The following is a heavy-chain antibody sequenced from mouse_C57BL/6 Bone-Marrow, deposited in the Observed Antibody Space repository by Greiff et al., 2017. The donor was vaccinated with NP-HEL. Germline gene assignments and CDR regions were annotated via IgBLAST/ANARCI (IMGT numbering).Heavy chain of an antibody. CDR3: ARDYSIVYYFDY. Sequence: QVQLQQPGAELVKPGASVKLSCNASGYTFTSYWMQWVKQRPGQGLEWIGEIDPSDSYTNYNQKFKGKATLTVDTSSSTAYMQLSSLTSEDSAVYYCARDYSIVYYFDYWGQGTTLTVSS. V-gene: IGHV1-50*01. CDR1: GYTFTSYW. J-gene: IGHJ2*01. D-gene: IGHD2-5*01. CDR2: IDPSDSYT.